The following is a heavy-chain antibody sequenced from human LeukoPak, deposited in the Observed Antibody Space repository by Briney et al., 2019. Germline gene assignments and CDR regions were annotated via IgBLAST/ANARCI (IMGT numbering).Heavy chain of an antibody. CDR1: GGSISGYY. J-gene: IGHJ4*02. CDR3: ARGGWGSFDY. Sequence: PPETLSLTCTVSGGSISGYYWSWIRQPPGKGLEWIAYVYYTGSSNYNPSLKSRVTTSADTSKNQFSLKLSSVTAADTAVYYCARGGWGSFDYWGQGTLVTVSS. CDR2: VYYTGSS. D-gene: IGHD1-26*01. V-gene: IGHV4-59*01.